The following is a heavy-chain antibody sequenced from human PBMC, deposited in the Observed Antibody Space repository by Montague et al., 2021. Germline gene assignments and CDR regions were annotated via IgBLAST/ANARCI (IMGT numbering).Heavy chain of an antibody. D-gene: IGHD3-22*01. CDR3: ARLKRYFDSSGSPSAFDF. V-gene: IGHV4-39*02. J-gene: IGHJ3*01. CDR2: GNT. Sequence: GNTYYNPSLKSRVTTSVVTSKNHFTLKLSSVTAAETAVYYCARLKRYFDSSGSPSAFDFWGQGTKVTVSS.